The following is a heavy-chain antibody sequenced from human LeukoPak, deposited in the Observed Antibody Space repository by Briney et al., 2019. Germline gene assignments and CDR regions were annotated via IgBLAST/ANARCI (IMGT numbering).Heavy chain of an antibody. CDR1: GYTFTSYY. Sequence: ASVKVSCKASGYTFTSYYMHWVRQAPGQGLEWMGIINPSGGSTSYAQKFQGRVTMTRDTSTSTVYMELSSLRSEDTAVNYCARDQNPRYSSYGMDVWGQGTTVTVSS. V-gene: IGHV1-46*01. CDR2: INPSGGST. CDR3: ARDQNPRYSSYGMDV. J-gene: IGHJ6*02. D-gene: IGHD5-12*01.